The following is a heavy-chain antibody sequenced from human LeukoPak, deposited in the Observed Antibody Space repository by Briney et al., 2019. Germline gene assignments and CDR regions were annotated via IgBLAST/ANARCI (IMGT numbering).Heavy chain of an antibody. CDR2: IYYSGST. Sequence: PSETLSLTCIVSGGSISSHYWSWIRQPPGKGLEWIGYIYYSGSTNYNPSLKSRVTISVDTSKNQFSLKLSSVTAADTAVYYCARDFPATRPFDIWGQGTKVTVSS. V-gene: IGHV4-59*11. CDR1: GGSISSHY. D-gene: IGHD5-24*01. CDR3: ARDFPATRPFDI. J-gene: IGHJ3*02.